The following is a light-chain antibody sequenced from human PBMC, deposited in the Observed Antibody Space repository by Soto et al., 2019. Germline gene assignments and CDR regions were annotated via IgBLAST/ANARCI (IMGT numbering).Light chain of an antibody. CDR1: QSVSSSY. CDR3: QQYGSSLWT. J-gene: IGKJ1*01. CDR2: GAS. Sequence: EIVLTQSPGTLSLSPGERATLSCRASQSVSSSYLAWYQQKPGQAPRLLIYGASSSATGIPDRFSGRGSGTDFTLTISRLEPEDFEVYYCQQYGSSLWTFGQGTKVEIK. V-gene: IGKV3-20*01.